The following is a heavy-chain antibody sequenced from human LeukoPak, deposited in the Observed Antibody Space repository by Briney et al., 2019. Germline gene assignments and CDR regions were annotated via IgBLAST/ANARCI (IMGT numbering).Heavy chain of an antibody. CDR3: ARDSGTTGEVKFDP. J-gene: IGHJ5*02. CDR1: GGSFSGYY. D-gene: IGHD3-10*01. V-gene: IGHV4-34*01. CDR2: MNHSGSA. Sequence: TSETLSLTCAVYGGSFSGYYWTWIRQPPGKGLEWIGEMNHSGSANYNPSLKSRVTISVDTSKNQCSLRLSSVTAADTAVYYCARDSGTTGEVKFDPWGQGILVTVSS.